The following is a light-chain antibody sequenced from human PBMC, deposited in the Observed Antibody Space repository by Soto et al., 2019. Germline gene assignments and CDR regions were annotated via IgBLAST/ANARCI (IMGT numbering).Light chain of an antibody. CDR1: QSFLYRSNNKNY. J-gene: IGKJ1*01. CDR2: WAS. Sequence: DIVMTQSPASLAVSLGERATINCKSSQSFLYRSNNKNYLAWYQHKPGQPPKLLIYWASTRESGVPDRFSGSGSGTDFTLTISSLQAEDVAVYYCQQYYKTPWTFGQGTKVDIK. V-gene: IGKV4-1*01. CDR3: QQYYKTPWT.